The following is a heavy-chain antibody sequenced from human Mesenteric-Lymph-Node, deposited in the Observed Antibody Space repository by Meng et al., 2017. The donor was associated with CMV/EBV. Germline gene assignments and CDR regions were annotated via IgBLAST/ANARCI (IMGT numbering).Heavy chain of an antibody. V-gene: IGHV4-39*07. Sequence: GSLRLSCTVSGGSISSSSYYWGWIRQPPGKGLEWIGSIYYSGSTYCNPSLKSRVTISVDTSKNQFSLKLSSVTAADTAVYYCAREVKGLWFGEPNYGMDVWGQGTTVTVSS. CDR3: AREVKGLWFGEPNYGMDV. J-gene: IGHJ6*02. D-gene: IGHD3-10*01. CDR2: IYYSGST. CDR1: GGSISSSSYY.